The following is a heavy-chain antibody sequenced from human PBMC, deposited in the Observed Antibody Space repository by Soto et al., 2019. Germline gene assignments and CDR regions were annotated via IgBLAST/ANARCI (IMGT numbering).Heavy chain of an antibody. CDR3: ARDVPGSGVPVWDY. V-gene: IGHV1-18*04. Sequence: QIQLVQSGAEMKKPGASVKVSCKPSGYTFTHYGVSWLRQAPGQGLEWMGWISAYNGNTDYAHKFQGRVALTTDTSTSTAYMELRGLSPDDTAVYYCARDVPGSGVPVWDYWGQGTVVTVSS. CDR1: GYTFTHYG. D-gene: IGHD2-15*01. CDR2: ISAYNGNT. J-gene: IGHJ4*02.